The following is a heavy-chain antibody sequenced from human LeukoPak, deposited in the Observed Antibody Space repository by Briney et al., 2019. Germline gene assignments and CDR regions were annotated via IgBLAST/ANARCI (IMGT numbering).Heavy chain of an antibody. V-gene: IGHV1-69*05. CDR3: AREEALYDSSGYSNWFYP. D-gene: IGHD3-22*01. CDR2: IIPIFGTA. CDR1: GGTFSSYA. Sequence: GASVKVSCKASGGTFSSYAISWVRQAPGQGLEWMGGIIPIFGTANYAQKFQGRVTITTDESTSTAYMELSSLRSEDTAVYYCAREEALYDSSGYSNWFYPWGQGTLVTVSS. J-gene: IGHJ5*02.